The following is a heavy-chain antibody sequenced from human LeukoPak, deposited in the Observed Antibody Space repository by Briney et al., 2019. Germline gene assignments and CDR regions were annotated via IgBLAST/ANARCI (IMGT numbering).Heavy chain of an antibody. CDR1: GYTFTSYY. J-gene: IGHJ4*02. Sequence: ASVKVSCKASGYTFTSYYMHWVRQAPGQGLEWMGIINPSGGSTSYAQKFQGRVTMTTDTSTSTVYMELSSLRSEDTAVYYCARSIAAAGTLYWGQGTLVTVSS. CDR2: INPSGGST. D-gene: IGHD6-13*01. V-gene: IGHV1-46*01. CDR3: ARSIAAAGTLY.